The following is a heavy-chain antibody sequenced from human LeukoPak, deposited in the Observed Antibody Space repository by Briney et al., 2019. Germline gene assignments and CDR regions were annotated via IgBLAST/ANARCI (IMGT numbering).Heavy chain of an antibody. CDR1: GGSFNTYY. D-gene: IGHD2-2*02. J-gene: IGHJ5*02. CDR3: ASEPEYCSSTSCYSWFDP. CDR2: ITHSGST. V-gene: IGHV4-34*01. Sequence: SETLSLTCAVYGGSFNTYYWSWIRQPPGKGLEWIGEITHSGSTNYNPSLKSRVTISSDTSKNQFSLKLTSVTAADTAVYYCASEPEYCSSTSCYSWFDPWGQGTLVTVSS.